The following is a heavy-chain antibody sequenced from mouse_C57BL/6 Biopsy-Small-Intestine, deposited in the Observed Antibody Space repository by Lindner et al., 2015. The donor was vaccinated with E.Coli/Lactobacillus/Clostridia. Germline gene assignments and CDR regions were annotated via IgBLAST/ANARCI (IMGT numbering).Heavy chain of an antibody. V-gene: IGHV1-9*01. J-gene: IGHJ4*01. CDR1: GYTFTGYW. CDR2: FLPGSGSI. CDR3: ARRFGVPYVLDY. Sequence: VQLQESGAELMKPGASVKLSCKATGYTFTGYWIEWVKQRPGQGLEWIGEFLPGSGSIKYNEKFKGKATFTADTSSNTAYLQLSSLTTEDSAIYYCARRFGVPYVLDYWGQGTSVTVSS. D-gene: IGHD3-1*01.